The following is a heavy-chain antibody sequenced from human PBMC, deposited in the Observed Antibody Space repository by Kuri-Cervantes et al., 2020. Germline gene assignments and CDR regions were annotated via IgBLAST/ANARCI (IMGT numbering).Heavy chain of an antibody. D-gene: IGHD3-10*01. CDR1: GFTLSNYA. J-gene: IGHJ4*02. Sequence: GESLKISCAASGFTLSNYAMSWVRQAPGKGLEWVSGISGIGGNRHYAESVRGRFTISRDNSKNTLYLQMNSLRAEDTAVYYCAKSPYSSGSYQYFDYWGQGTLVTVSS. CDR2: ISGIGGNR. V-gene: IGHV3-23*01. CDR3: AKSPYSSGSYQYFDY.